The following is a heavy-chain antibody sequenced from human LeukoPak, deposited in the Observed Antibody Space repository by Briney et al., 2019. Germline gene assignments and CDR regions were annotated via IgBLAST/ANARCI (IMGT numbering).Heavy chain of an antibody. Sequence: ASVKVSCKASGYTFTSYYMHWVRQAPGQVLVWMGIINPSVGSTSYAQKFKGRVTMTRETSTSTVYMELSSPRSEATAVYYCARALGILEYSSSFAFDYWGQGTLVTVSS. CDR3: ARALGILEYSSSFAFDY. CDR2: INPSVGST. D-gene: IGHD6-6*01. CDR1: GYTFTSYY. V-gene: IGHV1-46*01. J-gene: IGHJ4*02.